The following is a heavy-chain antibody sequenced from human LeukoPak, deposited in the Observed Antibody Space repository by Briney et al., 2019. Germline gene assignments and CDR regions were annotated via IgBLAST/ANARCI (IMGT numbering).Heavy chain of an antibody. CDR1: GFTFSSYS. CDR3: ARDGPGIAVAGTDY. Sequence: PGGSLRLSCAASGFTFSSYSMNWVRQAPGKGLEWVSSISSSSSYVYYADSVKGRFTISRDNAKNSLYLQMNSLRAEDTAVYYCARDGPGIAVAGTDYWGQGTLVTVSS. J-gene: IGHJ4*02. D-gene: IGHD6-19*01. CDR2: ISSSSSYV. V-gene: IGHV3-21*01.